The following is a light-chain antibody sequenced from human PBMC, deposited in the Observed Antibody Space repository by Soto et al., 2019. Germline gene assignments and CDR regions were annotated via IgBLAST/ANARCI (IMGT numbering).Light chain of an antibody. CDR1: SSDVGSYNL. CDR2: EGT. Sequence: QSALTQPASVSGSPGQSITISCTGTSSDVGSYNLVSWFQQHPGKAPKLMIYEGTRRPSGVSNRFSASKSGNTASLTISGLQVEDEAHYYCCSYAGSDTMLFGGGTKVTVL. V-gene: IGLV2-23*01. CDR3: CSYAGSDTML. J-gene: IGLJ2*01.